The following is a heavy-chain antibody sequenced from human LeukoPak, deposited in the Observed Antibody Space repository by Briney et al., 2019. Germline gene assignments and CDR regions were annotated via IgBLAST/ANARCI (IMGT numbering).Heavy chain of an antibody. CDR3: ARHVGLTSYISSFNY. CDR2: TYPVDSDT. D-gene: IGHD2-2*01. V-gene: IGHV5-51*01. J-gene: IGHJ4*02. CDR1: GYNFTNYW. Sequence: GESLKISCQASGYNFTNYWIGWVRQMPGKGLEWMGITYPVDSDTRYSPSFQGQVTISANKSISTAYLQWSSLKASDTAMYYCARHVGLTSYISSFNYWGQGTLVTVSS.